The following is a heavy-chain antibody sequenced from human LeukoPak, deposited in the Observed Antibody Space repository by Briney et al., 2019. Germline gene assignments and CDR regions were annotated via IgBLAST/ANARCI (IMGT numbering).Heavy chain of an antibody. V-gene: IGHV4-34*01. D-gene: IGHD2-21*01. J-gene: IGHJ6*02. CDR3: ARGKSILWWWKYGMDV. CDR2: FNHSGST. Sequence: PSETLSLTCAVYGGSFGGYYWSGIRQPPGKGLEWMGEFNHSGSTNYNPSLKSRVTISVDTSKNQFSLKLSSVTAADTAVYYCARGKSILWWWKYGMDVWGQGTTVTVSS. CDR1: GGSFGGYY.